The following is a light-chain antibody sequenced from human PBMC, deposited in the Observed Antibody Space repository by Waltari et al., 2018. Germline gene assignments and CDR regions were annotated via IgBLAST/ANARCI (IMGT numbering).Light chain of an antibody. Sequence: SSELTQDPAVSVALGQTVRITCQGDSLRNYYVSWYQQKQGQAPFVVKSGHNNLPSGIPDRFSGSSSGNTASLTITGAQAEDEADYYCTSRDTSTNRWVFGGGTKLTVL. CDR1: SLRNYY. V-gene: IGLV3-19*01. CDR3: TSRDTSTNRWV. J-gene: IGLJ3*02. CDR2: GHN.